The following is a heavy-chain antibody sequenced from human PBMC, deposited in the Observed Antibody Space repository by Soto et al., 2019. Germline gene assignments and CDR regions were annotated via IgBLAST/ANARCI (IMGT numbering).Heavy chain of an antibody. V-gene: IGHV4-39*07. CDR2: IYYSGST. Sequence: SETLSLTCTVSGGSISSSSYYWGWIRQPPGKGLEWIGSIYYSGSTYYNPSLKSRVTISVDTSKNQFSLKLSSVTAADTAVYYCARGMTLFYYWGQGTLVTVSS. CDR3: ARGMTLFYY. J-gene: IGHJ4*02. CDR1: GGSISSSSYY.